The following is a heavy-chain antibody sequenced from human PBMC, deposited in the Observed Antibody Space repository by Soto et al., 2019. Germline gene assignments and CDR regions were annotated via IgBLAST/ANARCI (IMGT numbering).Heavy chain of an antibody. CDR2: IYYSGST. V-gene: IGHV4-59*01. Sequence: SETLCLTCNVSGGSISSYYWSWIRQPPGEGLEWIGYIYYSGSTNYNPSLKSRVTISGDTSKNQFSLTLSSVTAADTAVYYCARHWLQSWFDPWGQGTLVTSPQ. CDR3: ARHWLQSWFDP. D-gene: IGHD4-4*01. J-gene: IGHJ5*02. CDR1: GGSISSYY.